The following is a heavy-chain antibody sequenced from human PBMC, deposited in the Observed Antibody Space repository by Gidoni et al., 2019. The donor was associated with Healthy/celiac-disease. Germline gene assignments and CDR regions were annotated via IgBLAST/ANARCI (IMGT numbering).Heavy chain of an antibody. D-gene: IGHD6-13*01. CDR3: AKDIGIAAAGTIFDY. V-gene: IGHV3-43*01. J-gene: IGHJ4*02. Sequence: EVQLVESGGVVVQHGVSLRLSCAASGFPFDDYTMHWVRQAPWKGLEWVSLISWDVGSTYYADSVKGRFTISRDNSKNSRYLQMNSLRTEDTALYYCAKDIGIAAAGTIFDYWGQGTLVTVSS. CDR1: GFPFDDYT. CDR2: ISWDVGST.